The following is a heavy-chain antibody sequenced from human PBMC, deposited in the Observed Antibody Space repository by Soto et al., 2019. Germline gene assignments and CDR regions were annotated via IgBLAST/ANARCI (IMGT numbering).Heavy chain of an antibody. CDR1: GATFSRYA. CDR2: LIPIFGTA. CDR3: ARDQRDS. V-gene: IGHV1-69*01. Sequence: SVKVSCKASGATFSRYAISWVRQAPGQGRXRMGGLIPIFGTANSAXXFQGRVTXXXDESTSTASMELRSLRSEDTAVYYCARDQRDSWGQGTLVT. J-gene: IGHJ4*02.